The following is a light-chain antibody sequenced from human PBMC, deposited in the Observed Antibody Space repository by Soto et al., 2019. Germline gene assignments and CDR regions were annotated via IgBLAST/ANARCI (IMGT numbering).Light chain of an antibody. J-gene: IGKJ1*01. V-gene: IGKV3-15*01. CDR3: QQYYNWRPR. CDR2: HSS. CDR1: QSISSS. Sequence: EVVMTQSPATLSVSPGDTATLSCRASQSISSSLAWYQQKPSQPPRLLIYHSSTRATGVPARFSGSGSGTEFTLTISRLQSEDFAVYYCQQYYNWRPRFGQGTKVEIK.